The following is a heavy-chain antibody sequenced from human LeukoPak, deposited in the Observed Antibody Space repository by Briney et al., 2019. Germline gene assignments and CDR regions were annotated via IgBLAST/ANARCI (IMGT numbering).Heavy chain of an antibody. CDR1: GGSISTYY. V-gene: IGHV4-4*07. D-gene: IGHD6-19*01. Sequence: SETLSLACTVSGGSISTYYWSWIRQPAGKGLEWIGRIYSSGSTNYNPSLKSRVTISVDTSKNQFSLKLSSVTAADTAVYYCASGKGGWYTFDYWGQGTLVTVSS. CDR3: ASGKGGWYTFDY. J-gene: IGHJ4*02. CDR2: IYSSGST.